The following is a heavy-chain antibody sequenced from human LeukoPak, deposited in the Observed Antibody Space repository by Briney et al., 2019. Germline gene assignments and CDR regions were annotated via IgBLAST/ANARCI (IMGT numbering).Heavy chain of an antibody. D-gene: IGHD4-17*01. CDR2: INAGNGNT. CDR3: AREATVYYYYGMDV. CDR1: GYTFTSYA. J-gene: IGHJ6*02. V-gene: IGHV1-3*01. Sequence: ASVKVSCKASGYTFTSYAMHWVRQAPGQRLEWMGWINAGNGNTKYSQKSQGRVTITRDTSASTAYMELSSLRSEDTAVYYCAREATVYYYYGMDVWGQGTTVTVSS.